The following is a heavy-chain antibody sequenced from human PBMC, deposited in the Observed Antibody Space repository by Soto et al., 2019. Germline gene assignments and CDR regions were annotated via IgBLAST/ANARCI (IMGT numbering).Heavy chain of an antibody. CDR1: GGSLSDYN. D-gene: IGHD6-13*01. Sequence: ETLSLTCAVYGGSLSDYNWSWIRQSPGKGLEWVSTISGSGGSTYYADSVKGRFTISRDNSKNTLYLQMNSLRAEDTAVYYCAKDQGSSWYEIDYWGQGTLVTVSS. CDR3: AKDQGSSWYEIDY. J-gene: IGHJ4*02. CDR2: ISGSGGST. V-gene: IGHV3-23*01.